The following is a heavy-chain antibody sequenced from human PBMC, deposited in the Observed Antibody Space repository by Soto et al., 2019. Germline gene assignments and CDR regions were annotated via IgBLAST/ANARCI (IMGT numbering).Heavy chain of an antibody. D-gene: IGHD6-19*01. CDR2: IPHDGPAN. CDR1: GFTVNNFG. V-gene: IGHV3-30*18. CDR3: AKDVFSGGWYNYVDP. Sequence: QVHLVESGGGVVQPGRSLRLSCAASGFTVNNFGMHWVRQAPGKGPEWVAMIPHDGPANYYADSVKGRFTISRDNSKNTLYLQMNNLRTEDTAVYYCAKDVFSGGWYNYVDPWGQGTLVTVSS. J-gene: IGHJ5*02.